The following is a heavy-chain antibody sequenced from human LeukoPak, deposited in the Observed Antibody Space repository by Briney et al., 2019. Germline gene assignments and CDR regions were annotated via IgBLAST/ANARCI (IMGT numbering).Heavy chain of an antibody. J-gene: IGHJ1*01. Sequence: QAGGSLRLSCLGTGLAFKNYWMTWVRQAPGKGLEWVANIHPDGSVKNYVDAVRGRFTISRDNAKNSLYLQLDNLRADDTAVYYCASTFPYCGEGSCALGGQGTLVIVSS. CDR1: GLAFKNYW. V-gene: IGHV3-7*01. D-gene: IGHD2-15*01. CDR2: IHPDGSVK. CDR3: ASTFPYCGEGSCAL.